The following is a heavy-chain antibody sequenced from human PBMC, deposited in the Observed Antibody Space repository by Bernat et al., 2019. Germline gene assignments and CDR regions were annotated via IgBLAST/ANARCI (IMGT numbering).Heavy chain of an antibody. Sequence: VQLVESGGGLVQPGRSLRLSCAASGFTFDDYAMHWVRQAPGKGLEWVAVISYDGSNKYYADSVKGRLTISRDNSKNTLYLQMNSLSAEDTAVYYCAKDVFTGSSHPDAGGYYYYGMDVWGQGTTVTVSS. J-gene: IGHJ6*02. V-gene: IGHV3-30*18. CDR3: AKDVFTGSSHPDAGGYYYYGMDV. CDR2: ISYDGSNK. D-gene: IGHD6-13*01. CDR1: GFTFDDYA.